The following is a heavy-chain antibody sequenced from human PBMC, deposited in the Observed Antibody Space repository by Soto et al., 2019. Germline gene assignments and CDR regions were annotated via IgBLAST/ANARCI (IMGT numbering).Heavy chain of an antibody. D-gene: IGHD3-22*01. Sequence: PLETLSLTCTVSGDSTTSGDYYWNWIRQHPGKGLEWIGYIHYSGSNYHNPSLKSRVTISVDTSKNQISLKLSSVTAADTAIYYCAREPYHYDSSGYYDYWGQGTLVTVSS. V-gene: IGHV4-31*03. CDR3: AREPYHYDSSGYYDY. CDR1: GDSTTSGDYY. J-gene: IGHJ4*02. CDR2: IHYSGSN.